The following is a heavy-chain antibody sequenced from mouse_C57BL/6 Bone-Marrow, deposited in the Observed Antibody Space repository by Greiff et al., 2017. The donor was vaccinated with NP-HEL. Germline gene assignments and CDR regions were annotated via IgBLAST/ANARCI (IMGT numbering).Heavy chain of an antibody. CDR1: GFTFTGYW. J-gene: IGHJ4*01. V-gene: IGHV1-72*01. Sequence: VQLQQPGAELVKPGASVKLSCKASGFTFTGYWMHWVKQRPGRGLEWIGRIDPNSGGTKYTEKFKSKATLTVDKPSSTAYMQLSSLTSEDTEVYFGARFYDSDWWGQGTSVTVSS. CDR3: ARFYDSDW. CDR2: IDPNSGGT. D-gene: IGHD2-13*01.